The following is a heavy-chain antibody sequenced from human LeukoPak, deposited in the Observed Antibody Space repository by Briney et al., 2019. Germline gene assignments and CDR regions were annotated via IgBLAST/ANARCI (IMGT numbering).Heavy chain of an antibody. CDR1: GGSISSGGYS. CDR2: IYHSGST. CDR3: ARADSTKWSAFDY. V-gene: IGHV4-30-2*01. J-gene: IGHJ4*02. D-gene: IGHD2-8*01. Sequence: SETLSLTCAVSGGSISSGGYSWSWIRQPPGKGLEWIGYIYHSGSTYYNPSLKSRVTISVDRSKNQFSLKLSSVTAADTAAYYCARADSTKWSAFDYWGQGTLVTVSS.